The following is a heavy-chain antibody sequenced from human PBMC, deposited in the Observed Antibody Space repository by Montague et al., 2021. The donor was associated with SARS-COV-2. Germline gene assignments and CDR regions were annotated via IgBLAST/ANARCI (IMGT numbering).Heavy chain of an antibody. CDR1: GFTFSNYA. V-gene: IGHV3-30*04. CDR2: ISYDGSNK. CDR3: AREGIVGATGFDY. J-gene: IGHJ4*02. Sequence: SLRLSCAASGFTFSNYALYWVRQAPGKGLEWVAVISYDGSNKYYADSVKGRFTISRDNSKNTLYLQMNSLRAEDTAVYYCAREGIVGATGFDYWGQGTLVTVSS. D-gene: IGHD1-26*01.